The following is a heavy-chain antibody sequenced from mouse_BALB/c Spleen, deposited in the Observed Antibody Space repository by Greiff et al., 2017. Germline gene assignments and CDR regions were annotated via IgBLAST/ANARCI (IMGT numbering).Heavy chain of an antibody. V-gene: IGHV10-1*02. CDR1: GFTFNTYA. Sequence: EVQGVESGGGLVQPTGSLKLSCAASGFTFNTYAMNWVRQAPGKGLEWVARIRSRSTNYATSYAVSVKDTFTISRDDSQSMLYLQMNNLKTEDTAMYYCVRPHYYGSSYWFAYWGQGTLVTVSA. D-gene: IGHD1-1*01. CDR2: IRSRSTNYAT. J-gene: IGHJ3*01. CDR3: VRPHYYGSSYWFAY.